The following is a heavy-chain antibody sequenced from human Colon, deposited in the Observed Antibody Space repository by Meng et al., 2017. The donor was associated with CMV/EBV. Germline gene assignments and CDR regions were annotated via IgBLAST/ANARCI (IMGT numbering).Heavy chain of an antibody. D-gene: IGHD2-2*01. V-gene: IGHV3-21*01. Sequence: GESLKISCAASCFTFSSYSMNWVRQAPGKGLEWVSSISSSSSYIYYADSVKGRFTISRDNAKNSLYLQMNSLRAEDTAVYYCARAVICSSTSCYLDYWGQGTLVTVSS. CDR2: ISSSSSYI. J-gene: IGHJ4*02. CDR1: CFTFSSYS. CDR3: ARAVICSSTSCYLDY.